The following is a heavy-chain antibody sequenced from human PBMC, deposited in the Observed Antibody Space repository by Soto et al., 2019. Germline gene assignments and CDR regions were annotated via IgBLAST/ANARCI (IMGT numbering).Heavy chain of an antibody. CDR1: GGSISSDY. J-gene: IGHJ4*02. V-gene: IGHV4-59*08. CDR2: IYYSGSI. Sequence: QVQLQESGPGLVKPSETLSLTCTVSGGSISSDYWSWIRQPPGKGLEWIGFIYYSGSINYNPSFESRVAISVDTSKNQFSLNPTSVTAAGTAVYYCTSHWDWGSLGYWGQGTLVTVSS. CDR3: TSHWDWGSLGY. D-gene: IGHD3-16*01.